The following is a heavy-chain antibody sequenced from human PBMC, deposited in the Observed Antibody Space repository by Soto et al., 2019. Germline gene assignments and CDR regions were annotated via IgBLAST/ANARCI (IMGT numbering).Heavy chain of an antibody. CDR3: ARHRPFYYGGNRKVVVFDP. CDR2: IYPGDSDT. V-gene: IGHV5-51*01. CDR1: GYSFTSYW. J-gene: IGHJ5*02. D-gene: IGHD4-17*01. Sequence: GESLKISCKGSGYSFTSYWIGWVRQMPGKGLEWMGIIYPGDSDTRYSPSFQGQVTISADKSISTAYLQWSSLKASDTAMYYCARHRPFYYGGNRKVVVFDPWRQGTLVTVSS.